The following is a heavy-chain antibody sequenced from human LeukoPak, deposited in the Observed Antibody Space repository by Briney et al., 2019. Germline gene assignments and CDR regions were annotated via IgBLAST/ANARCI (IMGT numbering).Heavy chain of an antibody. CDR3: AREGCSGGSCYHNWFDP. D-gene: IGHD2-15*01. Sequence: GGPLRLSCAASGFTFSSYWMSWVRQAPGKGLEWVANINQDGSEKYYVDSVKGRFTISRDNAKNSLYLQMNSLRAEDTAVYYCAREGCSGGSCYHNWFDPWGQGTLVTVSS. CDR2: INQDGSEK. J-gene: IGHJ5*02. V-gene: IGHV3-7*01. CDR1: GFTFSSYW.